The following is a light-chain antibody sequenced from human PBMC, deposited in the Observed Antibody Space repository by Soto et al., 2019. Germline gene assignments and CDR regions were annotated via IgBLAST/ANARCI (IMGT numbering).Light chain of an antibody. Sequence: QSALTQPRSVSGSPGQSVTISCIGTSSDVGGYNYVSWYQQHPGKAPKLMIYDVSKRPSGVPDRFSGSKSGNTASLTISGLQAEDEADYYCCSYAGSYTVVFGGGTQLTVL. CDR2: DVS. CDR3: CSYAGSYTVV. CDR1: SSDVGGYNY. V-gene: IGLV2-11*01. J-gene: IGLJ2*01.